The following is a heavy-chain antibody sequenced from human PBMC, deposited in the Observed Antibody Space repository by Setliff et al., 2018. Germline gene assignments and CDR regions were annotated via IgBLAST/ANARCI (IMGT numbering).Heavy chain of an antibody. CDR2: IWHDGTNK. J-gene: IGHJ5*02. CDR3: ATLSKDLNYCVREGLSFGPGCCPNWLDP. CDR1: GLTLINNG. D-gene: IGHD3-3*01. Sequence: GGSLRLSCAASGLTLINNGFHWVRQAPGKGLEWAAIIWHDGTNKYYADSVKGRFDISRDSSKNTVYLQMNSLTAEDTAMYYCATLSKDLNYCVREGLSFGPGCCPNWLDPWGQGTLVTVSS. V-gene: IGHV3-33*01.